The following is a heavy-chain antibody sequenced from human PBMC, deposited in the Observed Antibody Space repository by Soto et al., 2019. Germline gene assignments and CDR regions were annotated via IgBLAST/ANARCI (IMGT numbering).Heavy chain of an antibody. D-gene: IGHD6-19*01. CDR3: ARDGQGLPRGGLRSSYYFDY. Sequence: VQLVESGGGVVQPGRSLRLSCAASGFNFSSYVMHWVRQAPGKGLEWVAVIWYDGGNNYYADSVQGRFTISRDNSKNTVSLRMISLRAEDSAVYYCARDGQGLPRGGLRSSYYFDYWGQGTLVTVSS. CDR1: GFNFSSYV. V-gene: IGHV3-33*01. J-gene: IGHJ4*02. CDR2: IWYDGGNN.